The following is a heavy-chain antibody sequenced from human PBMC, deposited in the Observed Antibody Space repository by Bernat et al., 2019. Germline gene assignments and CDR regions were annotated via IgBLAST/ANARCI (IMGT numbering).Heavy chain of an antibody. Sequence: EVQLVESGGGLVKPGGSLRLSCAASGFTFSDHYMDWVRQAPGKGLEWIGHITNKANRYTTQYAASVKGRFTISRDDSRNSVYLQMNSLKTEDTAVYYCARVLGVAATSAFDVWGQGTTVTVSS. D-gene: IGHD2-15*01. J-gene: IGHJ3*01. V-gene: IGHV3-72*01. CDR1: GFTFSDHY. CDR3: ARVLGVAATSAFDV. CDR2: ITNKANRYTT.